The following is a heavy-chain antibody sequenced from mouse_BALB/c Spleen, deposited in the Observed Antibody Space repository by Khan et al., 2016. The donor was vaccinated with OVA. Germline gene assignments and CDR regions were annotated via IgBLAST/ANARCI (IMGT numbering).Heavy chain of an antibody. J-gene: IGHJ4*01. CDR1: GFSLTNYG. CDR2: IWSDGST. CDR3: ARQPYYHYNIMDY. D-gene: IGHD2-10*01. V-gene: IGHV2-6-1*01. Sequence: QVRLQQSGPGLVAPSQSLSITCTISGFSLTNYGVHWIRQPPGKGLEWLVVIWSDGSTTYNSALKSRLTISKDNSKSQVFLKMNSLQTDDTAMYFCARQPYYHYNIMDYWGQGTPVTVSS.